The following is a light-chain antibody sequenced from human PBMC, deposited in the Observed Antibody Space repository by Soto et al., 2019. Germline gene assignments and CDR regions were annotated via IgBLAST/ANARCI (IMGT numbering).Light chain of an antibody. Sequence: QSALTQPASVSGSPGQSITISCTGTSSDVGGYNFVSWYQQHPGKAPKLIIYDVSKRPSGVPDRFSGSKSGSTASLTISGLQAEEEADYYCCSYAGSSTWVFGGGTKVTVL. CDR3: CSYAGSSTWV. V-gene: IGLV2-11*01. CDR1: SSDVGGYNF. J-gene: IGLJ3*02. CDR2: DVS.